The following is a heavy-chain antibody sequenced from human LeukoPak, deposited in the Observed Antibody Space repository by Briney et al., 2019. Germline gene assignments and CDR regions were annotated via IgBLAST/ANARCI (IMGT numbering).Heavy chain of an antibody. D-gene: IGHD3-10*01. Sequence: SETLSLTCTVSGGSISIFYWSWIRQPPGKGLEWIGDIYYSGTTNYNPSLKSRVTISLGTSKNRFSLNLTSVTAADTAVYYCARHGSGTSLALYPWGQGTLVTVSS. CDR1: GGSISIFY. CDR3: ARHGSGTSLALYP. CDR2: IYYSGTT. V-gene: IGHV4-59*08. J-gene: IGHJ5*02.